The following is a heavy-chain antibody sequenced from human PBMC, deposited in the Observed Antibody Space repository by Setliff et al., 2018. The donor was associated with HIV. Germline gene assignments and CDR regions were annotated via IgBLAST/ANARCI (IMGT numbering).Heavy chain of an antibody. Sequence: PGESLKISCKGSGNSFSNHWISWVRQMPGKGLEWMGRIDPSNTNTNYSPSFQGHVTISADKSISTAYLPWSSLKASDTAMYYCARGFYGDYYFDYWGQGTLVTVSS. CDR1: GNSFSNHW. CDR2: IDPSNTNT. D-gene: IGHD4-17*01. V-gene: IGHV5-10-1*01. CDR3: ARGFYGDYYFDY. J-gene: IGHJ4*02.